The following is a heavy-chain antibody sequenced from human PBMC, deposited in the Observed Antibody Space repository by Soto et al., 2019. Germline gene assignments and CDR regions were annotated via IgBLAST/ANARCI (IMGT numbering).Heavy chain of an antibody. CDR2: IIPIFGTA. J-gene: IGHJ6*02. CDR1: GGTFSSYA. Sequence: QVQLVQSGAEVKKPGSSVKVSCKAPGGTFSSYAISWVRQAPGQGLEWMGGIIPIFGTAKYAQKVQGRVPITADESTSTGYMELRSLRSEDTAVYYCARSQGGSSSLDIYYYSYYGMDVWGQGTTVTVSS. CDR3: ARSQGGSSSLDIYYYSYYGMDV. V-gene: IGHV1-69*01. D-gene: IGHD2-15*01.